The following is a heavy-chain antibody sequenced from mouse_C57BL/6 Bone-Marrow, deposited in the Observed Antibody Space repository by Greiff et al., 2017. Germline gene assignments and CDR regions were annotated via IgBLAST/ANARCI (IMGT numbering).Heavy chain of an antibody. CDR2: IYPGSGST. CDR1: GYTFTSYW. Sequence: QVQLQQSGAELVKPGASVKMSCKASGYTFTSYWITWVKQRPGQGLEWIGDIYPGSGSTNYNEKFKSKATLTVDTSSSTAYMQLSSLTSEDSAVYDCARGCYDYILDYWGQGTTLTVSS. V-gene: IGHV1-55*01. J-gene: IGHJ2*01. CDR3: ARGCYDYILDY. D-gene: IGHD2-4*01.